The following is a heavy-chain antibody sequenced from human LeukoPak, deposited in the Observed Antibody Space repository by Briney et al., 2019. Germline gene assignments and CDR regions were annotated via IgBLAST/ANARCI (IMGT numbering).Heavy chain of an antibody. D-gene: IGHD3-10*01. CDR1: GGSISSGGYY. J-gene: IGHJ3*02. V-gene: IGHV4-31*03. Sequence: PSQTLSLTCTVSGGSISSGGYYWSWIRQHPGKGLEWIGYIYYSGSTYYNPSLKSRVTISVDTSKNQFSLKLSSVTAADTAVYYCARDKPSSTSYYYGSGSYPRMVASAFDIWGQGTMVTVSS. CDR3: ARDKPSSTSYYYGSGSYPRMVASAFDI. CDR2: IYYSGST.